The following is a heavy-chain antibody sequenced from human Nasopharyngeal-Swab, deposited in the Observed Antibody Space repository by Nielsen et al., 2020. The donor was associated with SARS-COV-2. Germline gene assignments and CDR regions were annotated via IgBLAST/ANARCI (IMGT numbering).Heavy chain of an antibody. D-gene: IGHD2-21*01. V-gene: IGHV3-11*01. J-gene: IGHJ6*02. CDR3: ARGGEAGYYYYGMDV. CDR1: GFTFSDYY. Sequence: GESLKISCAASGFTFSDYYMSWIRQAPGKGLEWVSYISSSGSTIYYADSVKGRFTISRDKAKNSLYLQMNSLRAEDTAVYYCARGGEAGYYYYGMDVWGQGTTVTVSS. CDR2: ISSSGSTI.